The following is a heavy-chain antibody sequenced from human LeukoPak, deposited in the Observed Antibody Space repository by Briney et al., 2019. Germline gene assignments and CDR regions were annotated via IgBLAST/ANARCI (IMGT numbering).Heavy chain of an antibody. V-gene: IGHV3-23*01. CDR3: ANPDSSGFYFSMRFDF. D-gene: IGHD3-22*01. CDR2: MSGRGDST. J-gene: IGHJ4*02. CDR1: GFSFSDFA. Sequence: SGGSLRLSCKASGFSFSDFAMTWVRQAPGKGLEWVSTMSGRGDSTYYADFVKGRFTVSRDNSDNTLYLHMNSLRAEDTAVYFCANPDSSGFYFSMRFDFWGQGTLVTVSS.